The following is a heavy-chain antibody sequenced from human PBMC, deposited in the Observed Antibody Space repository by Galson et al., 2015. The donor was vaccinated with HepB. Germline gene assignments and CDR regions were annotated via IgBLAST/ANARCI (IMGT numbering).Heavy chain of an antibody. CDR3: ARERGGIAVAEVAAFDI. D-gene: IGHD6-19*01. J-gene: IGHJ3*02. V-gene: IGHV3-13*01. CDR2: IGTDGDT. Sequence: SLRLSCAASESTFRTYDMHWVRQVIGKGLEWVSIIGTDGDTYYAGSVKGRFTISRDNSKNTLYLQMNSLRAEDTAVYYCARERGGIAVAEVAAFDIWGQGTMVTVSS. CDR1: ESTFRTYD.